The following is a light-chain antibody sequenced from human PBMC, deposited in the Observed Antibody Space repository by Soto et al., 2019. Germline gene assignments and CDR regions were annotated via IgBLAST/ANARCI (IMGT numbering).Light chain of an antibody. J-gene: IGKJ4*01. CDR1: QSLRSTS. CDR3: QQFSSYPLT. Sequence: EIVLTQSPRTLSLSPGERATLSCRASQSLRSTSLAWYQQKPGQAPRLLISGASTRAADIPDRFSGGGSGTDFTLTISRLEPEDFAVYYCQQFSSYPLTFGGGTKVDI. CDR2: GAS. V-gene: IGKV3-20*01.